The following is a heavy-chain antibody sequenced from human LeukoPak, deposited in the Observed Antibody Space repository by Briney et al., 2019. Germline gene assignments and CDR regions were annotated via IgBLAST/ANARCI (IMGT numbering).Heavy chain of an antibody. Sequence: SGGSLRLSCTASAFTLGDFYMSWIRQAPGKGLEWIAYISNVGLTTYYAESVKGRFTISRDNAKNSLYLQMNSLRAEDTAVYYCAYDFRYLGHDFWGQGTLVTVSS. CDR3: AYDFRYLGHDF. J-gene: IGHJ4*02. CDR1: AFTLGDFY. CDR2: ISNVGLTT. D-gene: IGHD3-22*01. V-gene: IGHV3-11*01.